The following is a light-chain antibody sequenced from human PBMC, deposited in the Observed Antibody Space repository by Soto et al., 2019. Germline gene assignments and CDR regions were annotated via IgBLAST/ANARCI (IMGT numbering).Light chain of an antibody. CDR1: QSVSRN. Sequence: EIVMTQSPATLSVSPGETATLSCRASQSVSRNLAWYQQKPGQAPSLLIYGASTRATGIPARFSGSGSETECTLTISSLQSEDFAVYYCQQYNNWPRTFGPGTKVEIK. J-gene: IGKJ1*01. CDR3: QQYNNWPRT. CDR2: GAS. V-gene: IGKV3-15*01.